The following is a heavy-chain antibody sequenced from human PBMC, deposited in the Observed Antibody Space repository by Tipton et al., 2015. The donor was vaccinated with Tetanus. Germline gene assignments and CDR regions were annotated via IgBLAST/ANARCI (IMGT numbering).Heavy chain of an antibody. CDR2: ISHSATT. CDR1: GGSISTKTYY. Sequence: TLSLTCFVPGGSISTKTYYWGWIRQTPGKGLEWIAIISHSATTFYNPSLKSRVTMSVDPSKIQFSVRLSSVTAADTGVYYCARHVGGYGSPPHDLWGQGTLVTVSS. V-gene: IGHV4-39*01. J-gene: IGHJ5*02. CDR3: ARHVGGYGSPPHDL. D-gene: IGHD3-10*01.